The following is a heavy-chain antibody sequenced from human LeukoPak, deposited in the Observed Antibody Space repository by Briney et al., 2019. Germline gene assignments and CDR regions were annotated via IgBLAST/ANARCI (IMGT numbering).Heavy chain of an antibody. D-gene: IGHD6-19*01. CDR1: GLSLNNYA. J-gene: IGHJ4*02. CDR2: SSSSDDGK. V-gene: IGHV3-23*01. Sequence: GGSLRLSCTASGLSLNNYAMSWVRQVPGKGLEWVSASSSSDDGKWYAESVRGRFTISRDTSKNTVYLQMNSLRAEDTALYYCSNGRTSSGTLQHDYWGQGTLVTVSS. CDR3: SNGRTSSGTLQHDY.